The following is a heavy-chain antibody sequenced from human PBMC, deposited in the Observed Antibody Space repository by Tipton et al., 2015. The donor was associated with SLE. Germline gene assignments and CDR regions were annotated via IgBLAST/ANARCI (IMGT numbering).Heavy chain of an antibody. CDR2: ISSSGNHI. D-gene: IGHD1-26*01. V-gene: IGHV3-11*01. CDR3: ASSGSYYDYYGMDV. J-gene: IGHJ6*02. CDR1: RFTFGDYF. Sequence: GSLRLSCSASRFTFGDYFMSWVRQAPGKGLEWVSYISSSGNHIYYADSVKGRFTISRDNAKNSLYLQMNSLRAEDTAVYYCASSGSYYDYYGMDVWGQETTVTVSS.